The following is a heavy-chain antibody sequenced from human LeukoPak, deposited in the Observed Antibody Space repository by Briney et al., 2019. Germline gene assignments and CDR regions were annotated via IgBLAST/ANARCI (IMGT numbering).Heavy chain of an antibody. CDR3: ARGSYTGFDLYFDY. CDR2: ISSNSRTV. Sequence: GGSLRLSCATSGFSFSTQEMTWIRQAPGRGLEWVSYISSNSRTVYYADSVKGRFTISRDNTRNSVFLQLNSLRVEDTGFYYCARGSYTGFDLYFDYWGQGTLVTLSS. J-gene: IGHJ4*02. V-gene: IGHV3-48*03. D-gene: IGHD5-12*01. CDR1: GFSFSTQE.